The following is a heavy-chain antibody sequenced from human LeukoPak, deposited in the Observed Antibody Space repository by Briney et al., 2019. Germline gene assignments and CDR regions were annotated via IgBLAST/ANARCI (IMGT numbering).Heavy chain of an antibody. D-gene: IGHD3-22*01. CDR3: ARGRYYYDSSGYLWFDP. V-gene: IGHV1-69*13. CDR2: IIPIFGTA. J-gene: IGHJ5*02. CDR1: GGTFNSYA. Sequence: ASVKVSCKASGGTFNSYAISWVRQAPGQGLEWMGGIIPIFGTANYAQKFRGRVTITADESTSTAYMELSSLRSEDTAVYYCARGRYYYDSSGYLWFDPWGQGTLVTVSS.